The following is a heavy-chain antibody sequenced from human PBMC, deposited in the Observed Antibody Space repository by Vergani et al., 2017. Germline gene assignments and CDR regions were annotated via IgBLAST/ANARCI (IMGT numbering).Heavy chain of an antibody. CDR1: GFTFSSYS. CDR3: AREIITMVRGRDNKAFDY. V-gene: IGHV3-21*01. Sequence: EVQLVESGGGLVKPGGSLRLSCAASGFTFSSYSMNWVRQAPGKGLEWVSSISSSSSYIYYADSVKGRFTISRDNAKNSLYLQMNSLRAEDTAVYYCAREIITMVRGRDNKAFDYWGQGTLVTVSS. J-gene: IGHJ4*02. CDR2: ISSSSSYI. D-gene: IGHD3-10*01.